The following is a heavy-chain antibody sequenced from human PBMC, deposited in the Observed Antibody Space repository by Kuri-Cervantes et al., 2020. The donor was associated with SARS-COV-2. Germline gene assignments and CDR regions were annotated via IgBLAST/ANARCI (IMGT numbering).Heavy chain of an antibody. D-gene: IGHD1-14*01. J-gene: IGHJ4*02. CDR1: GGSFSGYY. CDR3: ARDPRYLARGGGFDY. V-gene: IGHV4-34*01. CDR2: VNHSGST. Sequence: SETLSLTCAVYGGSFSGYYWSWIRQPPGNGLEWIGEVNHSGSTNYNPSLKSRVTISVDTSKNQFSLNLSSVTAADKAVYYCARDPRYLARGGGFDYWGQGTLVTVSS.